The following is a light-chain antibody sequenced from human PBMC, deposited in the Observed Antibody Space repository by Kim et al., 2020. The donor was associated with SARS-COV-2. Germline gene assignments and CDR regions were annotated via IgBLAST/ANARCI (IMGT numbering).Light chain of an antibody. CDR1: KLGDKY. CDR2: QDS. J-gene: IGLJ1*01. CDR3: QAWDSSTYV. V-gene: IGLV3-1*01. Sequence: SYELTQPPSVSVSPGQTASITCSGDKLGDKYACWYQQKPGQSPVLVIYQDSKRPSGIPEPVSGSNSGNTATLTISGTQAMDEADYYCQAWDSSTYVFGTETKLT.